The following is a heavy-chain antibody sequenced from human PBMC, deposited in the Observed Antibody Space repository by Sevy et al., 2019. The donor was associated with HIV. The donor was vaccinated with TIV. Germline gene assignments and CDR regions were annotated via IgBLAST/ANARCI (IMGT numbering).Heavy chain of an antibody. Sequence: VGSLRLSCAASGFTFSRYAMSWVRQAPGKGLEWVSAITDSGGDTYYTDSVKGRFTISRDKSKNTLSLQMNCLRAEDTAIYYCAREGPYGDSSFDYWGQGTLVTVSS. D-gene: IGHD4-17*01. V-gene: IGHV3-23*01. CDR2: ITDSGGDT. J-gene: IGHJ4*02. CDR1: GFTFSRYA. CDR3: AREGPYGDSSFDY.